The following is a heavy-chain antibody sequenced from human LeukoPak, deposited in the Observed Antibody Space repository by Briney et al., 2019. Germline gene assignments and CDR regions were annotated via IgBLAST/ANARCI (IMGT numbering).Heavy chain of an antibody. V-gene: IGHV4-34*01. J-gene: IGHJ4*02. CDR1: GGSFSGYY. CDR3: ARRRYYYDSSGSG. CDR2: INHSGST. Sequence: SETLSLTCAVYGGSFSGYYWSWIRQPPGKGLEWIGEINHSGSTNYNPSLKGRVTISVDTSKNQFSLKLSSVTAADTAVYYCARRRYYYDSSGSGWGQGTLVTVSS. D-gene: IGHD3-22*01.